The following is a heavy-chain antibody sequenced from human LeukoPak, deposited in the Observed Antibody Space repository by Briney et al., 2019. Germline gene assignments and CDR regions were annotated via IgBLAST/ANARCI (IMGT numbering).Heavy chain of an antibody. CDR1: GYTFTGYY. D-gene: IGHD2-15*01. V-gene: IGHV1-2*06. CDR2: INPNSGGT. CDR3: ARAIGYCSGGSCWYYFDY. Sequence: ASVKVSCKASGYTFTGYYMHWVRQAPGQGLEWMGRINPNSGGTNYAQKFQGRVTMTRDTSISTACMELSRLRSDDAAVYYCARAIGYCSGGSCWYYFDYWGQGTLVTVSS. J-gene: IGHJ4*02.